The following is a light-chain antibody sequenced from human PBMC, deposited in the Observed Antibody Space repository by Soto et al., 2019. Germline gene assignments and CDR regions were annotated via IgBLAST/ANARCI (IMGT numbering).Light chain of an antibody. CDR2: RAS. CDR1: QTIYSN. CDR3: QQYQNLWT. Sequence: IMMTQSLATLSVSLGERATLSCRAGQTIYSNVAWYQQRPGQAPRLLIYRASTRATGVPARFSGSGSGTEFTLTISSLQSEDFAIYYCQQYQNLWTFGQGTK. V-gene: IGKV3-15*01. J-gene: IGKJ1*01.